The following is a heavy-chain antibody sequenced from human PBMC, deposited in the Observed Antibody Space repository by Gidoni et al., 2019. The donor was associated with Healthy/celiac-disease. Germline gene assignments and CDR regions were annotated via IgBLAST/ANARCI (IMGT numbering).Heavy chain of an antibody. J-gene: IGHJ4*02. CDR3: ARDGSVATKYYFDY. Sequence: QVQLVESGGGVVQTGRSLRLSCAASGFTFRLDGMHWVRQAPGKGLEWVAVIWYDGSNKYYADSVKGRFTISRDNSKNTLYLQMNSLRAEDTAVYYCARDGSVATKYYFDYWGQGTLVTVSS. V-gene: IGHV3-33*01. D-gene: IGHD2-2*03. CDR2: IWYDGSNK. CDR1: GFTFRLDG.